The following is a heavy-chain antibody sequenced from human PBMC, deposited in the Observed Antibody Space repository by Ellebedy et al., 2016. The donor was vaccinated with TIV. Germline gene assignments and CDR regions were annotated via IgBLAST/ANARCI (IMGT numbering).Heavy chain of an antibody. V-gene: IGHV3-30*18. Sequence: GESLKISXEASGFMFSNYVMNWVRLTPEKGLEWVAVISYDGSNKYYADSVKGRFTISRDNSKNTLYLQMNSLRAEDTAVYYCAKFGQLGGYFDYWGQGTLVTVSS. CDR3: AKFGQLGGYFDY. J-gene: IGHJ4*02. CDR2: ISYDGSNK. D-gene: IGHD6-6*01. CDR1: GFMFSNYV.